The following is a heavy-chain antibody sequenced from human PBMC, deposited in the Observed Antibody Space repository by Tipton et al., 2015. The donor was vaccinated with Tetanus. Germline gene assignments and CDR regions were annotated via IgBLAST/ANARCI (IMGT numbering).Heavy chain of an antibody. CDR2: IYYTGNT. CDR1: GGSIRSGGYY. J-gene: IGHJ5*02. CDR3: AQTADNWFDP. D-gene: IGHD1-1*01. Sequence: TLSLTCTVSGGSIRSGGYYWTWIRQHPERGLEWIGYIYYTGNTFQNPSLKSRVTMSLDTTKNQFFLKVRSVTAADTAVYFCAQTADNWFDPWGQGTLVTVSS. V-gene: IGHV4-31*03.